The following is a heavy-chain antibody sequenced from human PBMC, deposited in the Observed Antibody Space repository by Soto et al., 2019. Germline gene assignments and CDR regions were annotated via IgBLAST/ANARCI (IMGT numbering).Heavy chain of an antibody. Sequence: QVQLVQSGAEVKKPGASVRVSCKASGYTFTSYDIYWVRQATGQGLEWMGWMNPCSGNAVYTQKFQDRVTMTRDTSINTAYMEMSGLRSEDTAVYYCTRGQGNHWGQGYLVTVSS. CDR3: TRGQGNH. CDR2: MNPCSGNA. V-gene: IGHV1-8*01. CDR1: GYTFTSYD. J-gene: IGHJ4*02.